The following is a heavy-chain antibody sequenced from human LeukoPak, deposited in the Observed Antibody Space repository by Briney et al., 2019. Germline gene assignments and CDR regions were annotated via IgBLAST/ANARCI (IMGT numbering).Heavy chain of an antibody. CDR2: INHSGST. Sequence: SETLSLTCAVYGGSFSGYYWSWIRQPPGKGLEWIGEINHSGSTNYNPSLKSRVTISLDTSKNQFSLELSSVTAADTAVYYCAREYTLYRSGWFLDYWGQGTVVTVSS. V-gene: IGHV4-34*01. J-gene: IGHJ4*02. CDR1: GGSFSGYY. CDR3: AREYTLYRSGWFLDY. D-gene: IGHD6-19*01.